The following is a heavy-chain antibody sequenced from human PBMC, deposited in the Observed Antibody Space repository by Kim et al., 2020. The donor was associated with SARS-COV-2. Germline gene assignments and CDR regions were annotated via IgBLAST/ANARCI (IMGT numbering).Heavy chain of an antibody. D-gene: IGHD1-26*01. CDR2: IYYSGST. V-gene: IGHV4-30-4*01. CDR1: GGSISSGDYY. J-gene: IGHJ4*02. Sequence: SETLSLTCTVSGGSISSGDYYWSWIRQPPGKGLEWIGYIYYSGSTYYNPSLKSRVTISVDTSKNQFSLKLSSVTAADTAVYYCARVRRWAGSTNSFDYWGQGTLVTVSS. CDR3: ARVRRWAGSTNSFDY.